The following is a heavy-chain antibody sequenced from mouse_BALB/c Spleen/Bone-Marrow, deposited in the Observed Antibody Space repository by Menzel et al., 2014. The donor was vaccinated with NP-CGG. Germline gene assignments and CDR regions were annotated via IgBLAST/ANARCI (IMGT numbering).Heavy chain of an antibody. CDR2: IWAGGST. CDR1: GFSLTSYG. CDR3: ARKDYGSRGGYFDV. J-gene: IGHJ1*01. Sequence: VKLVESGPGLVAPSQSLSITCTVSGFSLTSYGVHWVRQPPGKGLEWLGLIWAGGSTNYNSALMSRLSISKDNSKSQVFLKMNSLQTDGTAMYYCARKDYGSRGGYFDVWGAGTTVTVSS. D-gene: IGHD1-1*01. V-gene: IGHV2-9*02.